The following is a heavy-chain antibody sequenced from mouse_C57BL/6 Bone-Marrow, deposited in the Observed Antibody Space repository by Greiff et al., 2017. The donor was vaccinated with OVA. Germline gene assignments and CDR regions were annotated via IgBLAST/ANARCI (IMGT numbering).Heavy chain of an antibody. CDR1: GFNIKDDY. D-gene: IGHD2-1*01. Sequence: EVQLQQSGAELVRPGASVKLSCTASGFNIKDDYMHWVKLRPEQGLEWIGWIDPENGDTEYASKFQGKATITADTSSNTAYLQLSSLTSEDTAVYYCTTYYGNFYAMDYWGQGTSVTVSS. J-gene: IGHJ4*01. V-gene: IGHV14-4*01. CDR3: TTYYGNFYAMDY. CDR2: IDPENGDT.